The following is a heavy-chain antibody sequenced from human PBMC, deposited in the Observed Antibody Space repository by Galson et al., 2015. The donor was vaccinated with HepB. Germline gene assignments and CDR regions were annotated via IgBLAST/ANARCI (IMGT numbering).Heavy chain of an antibody. CDR1: GFTFSSYG. CDR2: ISYDGSNK. J-gene: IGHJ4*02. V-gene: IGHV3-30*18. CDR3: AKGSGGSCLY. Sequence: SLRLSCAASGFTFSSYGMHWVRQAPGKGLEWVAVISYDGSNKYYADSVKGRFTISRDNSKNTLYLQMNSLRAEDTAVYYCAKGSGGSCLYWGQGTLVTVSS. D-gene: IGHD2-15*01.